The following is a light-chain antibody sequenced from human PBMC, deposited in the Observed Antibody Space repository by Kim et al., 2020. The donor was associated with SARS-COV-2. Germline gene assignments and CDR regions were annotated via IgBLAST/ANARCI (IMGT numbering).Light chain of an antibody. CDR1: ESFSSW. Sequence: DIQMTQSPSTLSASVGDTVTISCRASESFSSWLAWYQQKPGKAPNLLIYKASNLESGVPSRFSGSESWTEFTLTITSLQPDDFATYYCQQYYIFPYTFGQGTKLEIK. J-gene: IGKJ2*01. V-gene: IGKV1-5*03. CDR3: QQYYIFPYT. CDR2: KAS.